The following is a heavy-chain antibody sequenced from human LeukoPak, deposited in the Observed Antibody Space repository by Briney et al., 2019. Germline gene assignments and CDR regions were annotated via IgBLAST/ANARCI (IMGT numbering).Heavy chain of an antibody. V-gene: IGHV4-59*01. Sequence: SETLSLTCTVSGGSISTYYSSWIRHPPGKGLECIGHIYYSGSTNYIPSLKSRVTISVDTSKSQFSLELSAVTAADTAVYYCTSRYADFWGRGTLVTVSS. CDR1: GGSISTYY. D-gene: IGHD3-9*01. CDR2: IYYSGST. CDR3: TSRYADF. J-gene: IGHJ2*01.